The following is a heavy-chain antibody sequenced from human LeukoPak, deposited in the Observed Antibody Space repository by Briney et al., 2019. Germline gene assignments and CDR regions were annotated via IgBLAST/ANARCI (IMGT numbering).Heavy chain of an antibody. CDR1: GGSISSSSYY. CDR3: ARDYYYDSSGYYPKDYYYYMDV. J-gene: IGHJ6*03. CDR2: IYYSGST. V-gene: IGHV4-39*07. Sequence: SETLSLTCTVSGGSISSSSYYWGWIRQPPGKGLEWIGSIYYSGSTYYNPSLKSRVTISVDTSKNQFSLKLSSVTAADTAVYYCARDYYYDSSGYYPKDYYYYMDVWGKGTTVTISS. D-gene: IGHD3-22*01.